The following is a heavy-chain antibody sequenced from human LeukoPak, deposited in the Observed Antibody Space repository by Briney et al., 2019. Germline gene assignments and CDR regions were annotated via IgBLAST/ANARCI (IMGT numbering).Heavy chain of an antibody. CDR2: INHSGST. CDR1: GGSFSGYY. CDR3: ARGDYDFWSGYPNWFDL. D-gene: IGHD3-3*01. V-gene: IGHV4-34*01. Sequence: NTSETLSLTCAVYGGSFSGYYWSWIRQPPGKGLAWIGEINHSGSTNYNPSLKSRVTISVDTSKNQFSLKLSSVTAADTAVYYCARGDYDFWSGYPNWFDLWGQGTLVTVSS. J-gene: IGHJ5*02.